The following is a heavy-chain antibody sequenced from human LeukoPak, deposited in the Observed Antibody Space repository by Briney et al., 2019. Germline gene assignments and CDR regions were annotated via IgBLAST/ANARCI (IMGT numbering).Heavy chain of an antibody. CDR2: IYYSGST. V-gene: IGHV4-59*01. D-gene: IGHD2-15*01. Sequence: SETLSLTCTVSGVSISSDCWSWIRQPPGKGLEWIGYIYYSGSTNYNPSLKSRVTISVDTSKNQFSLKLSSVTAADTAVYYCARDRGYCSGGSCYRWFDPWGQGTLVTVSS. CDR1: GVSISSDC. J-gene: IGHJ5*02. CDR3: ARDRGYCSGGSCYRWFDP.